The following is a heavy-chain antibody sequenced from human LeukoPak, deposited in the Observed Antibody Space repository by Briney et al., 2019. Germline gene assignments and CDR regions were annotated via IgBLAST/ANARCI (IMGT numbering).Heavy chain of an antibody. J-gene: IGHJ5*02. CDR3: ARSHQYYYDSSGYSWFDP. CDR1: GYSISSGYY. CDR2: IYHSGST. D-gene: IGHD3-22*01. V-gene: IGHV4-38-2*02. Sequence: SETLSLTCTVSGYSISSGYYWGWIRQPPGKGLEWIGSIYHSGSTYYNPSLKSRVTISVDTSKNQFSLKLSSVTAADTAVYYCARSHQYYYDSSGYSWFDPWGQGTLVTVSS.